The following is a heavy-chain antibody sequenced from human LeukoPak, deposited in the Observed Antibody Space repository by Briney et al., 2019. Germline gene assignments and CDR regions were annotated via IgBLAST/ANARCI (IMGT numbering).Heavy chain of an antibody. J-gene: IGHJ4*02. CDR1: GFTFSNAW. CDR3: TTDCVRGGGWVGDC. D-gene: IGHD2-21*01. Sequence: GGSLRLSCAASGFTFSNAWMSWVRQAPGKGLEWLGRIKSKTRGGTTEYAAPVKGRFTVSRDDSKDTLYLQMNSLKTEDTAVYYCTTDCVRGGGWVGDCWGQGTLVTVSS. CDR2: IKSKTRGGTT. V-gene: IGHV3-15*01.